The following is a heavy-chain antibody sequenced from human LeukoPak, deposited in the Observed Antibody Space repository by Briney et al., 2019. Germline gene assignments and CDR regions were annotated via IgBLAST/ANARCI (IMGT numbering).Heavy chain of an antibody. CDR3: TTSRSGWYYFDY. J-gene: IGHJ4*02. CDR1: GFTFSNAW. CDR2: IKSKTDGGTT. V-gene: IGHV3-15*01. D-gene: IGHD6-19*01. Sequence: GGSLRLSCAASGFTFSNAWMSWVRQAPGKGLEWVGRIKSKTDGGTTDYAAPVKGRFTISRDVSKNTLYLQMNSLKTEDTAVYYCTTSRSGWYYFDYWGQGTLVTVSS.